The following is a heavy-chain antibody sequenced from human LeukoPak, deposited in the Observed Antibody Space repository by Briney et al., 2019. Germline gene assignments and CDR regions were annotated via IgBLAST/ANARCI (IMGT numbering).Heavy chain of an antibody. CDR3: ARVGWVLRYAFDI. V-gene: IGHV3-48*03. J-gene: IGHJ3*02. CDR2: ISSRGSTI. Sequence: PGGSLRLSCEASGFSLSSYEMNWVRQAPGKGLEWVSHISSRGSTIYYEDSVKGRFTISRDNAKNSLYLQMNRLRADDTAVYYCARVGWVLRYAFDIWGQGKMVTVSS. D-gene: IGHD3-16*01. CDR1: GFSLSSYE.